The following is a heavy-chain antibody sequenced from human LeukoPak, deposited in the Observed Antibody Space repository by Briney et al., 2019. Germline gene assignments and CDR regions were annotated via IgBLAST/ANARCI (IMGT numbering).Heavy chain of an antibody. CDR3: SRDGVSSGWYYFDD. V-gene: IGHV3-49*03. CDR2: IRAKTYGGTT. CDR1: GFTFGDSA. J-gene: IGHJ4*02. D-gene: IGHD6-19*01. Sequence: GGSLRLSCTASGFTFGDSAMSWFRQAPGKGLEWVGFIRAKTYGGTTDYAASVKGRFSISRDDSKNIAYLQMTSLQTEDTAVYYCSRDGVSSGWYYFDDWGQGTLVTVSS.